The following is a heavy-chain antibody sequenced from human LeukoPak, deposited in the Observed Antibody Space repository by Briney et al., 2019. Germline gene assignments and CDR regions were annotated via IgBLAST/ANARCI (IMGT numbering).Heavy chain of an antibody. CDR3: ARFGYCSSTSCLSHGDY. CDR2: ISSSSSYI. V-gene: IGHV3-21*01. D-gene: IGHD2-2*03. J-gene: IGHJ4*02. CDR1: GFTFSSYS. Sequence: PGGSLRLFCAASGFTFSSYSMNWVRQAPGKGLEWVSSISSSSSYIYYADSVKGRFTISRDNAKNSLYLQMNSLRAEDTAVYYCARFGYCSSTSCLSHGDYWGQGTLVTVSS.